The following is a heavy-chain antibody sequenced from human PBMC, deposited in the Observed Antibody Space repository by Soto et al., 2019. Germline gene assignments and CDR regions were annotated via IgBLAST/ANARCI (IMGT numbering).Heavy chain of an antibody. CDR1: GGTFSSYA. D-gene: IGHD3-10*01. J-gene: IGHJ3*02. CDR2: IIPIFGTA. CDR3: ATAKEYGSGSYPKNNAFDI. Sequence: QVQLVQSGAEVKKPGSSVKVSCKASGGTFSSYAISWVRQAPGQGLEWMGGIIPIFGTANYAQKFQGRVTITADESTSTAYMELSSLRSEDTAMYYCATAKEYGSGSYPKNNAFDIWGQGTMVTVSS. V-gene: IGHV1-69*01.